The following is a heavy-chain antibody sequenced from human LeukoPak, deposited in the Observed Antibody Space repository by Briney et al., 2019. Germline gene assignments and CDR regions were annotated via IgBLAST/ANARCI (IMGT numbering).Heavy chain of an antibody. CDR2: IYYSGST. J-gene: IGHJ4*02. CDR1: GASISSGDYY. V-gene: IGHV4-30-4*08. CDR3: ARGVRTKLRSHYAPFDY. Sequence: PSQTLSLTCTVSGASISSGDYYWTWIRQPPGKGLEWIGYIYYSGSTNYNPSLKSRVTISVDTSKNQFSLKLSSVTAADTAVYYCARGVRTKLRSHYAPFDYWGQGTLVTVSS. D-gene: IGHD3-3*01.